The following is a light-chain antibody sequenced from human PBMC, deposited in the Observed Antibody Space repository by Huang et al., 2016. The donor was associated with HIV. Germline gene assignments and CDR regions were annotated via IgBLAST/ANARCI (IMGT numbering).Light chain of an antibody. J-gene: IGKJ2*01. V-gene: IGKV1-27*01. Sequence: DIQMTQSPSSLSTPVGDTVTITCRASPGIGNFLAWYQQKPGKVPKLLIYAASTLHSGVPSRFAGSGSGTDFTLTISSLQPEDVATYYCQRYNNAPYTFGQGTRLDIK. CDR3: QRYNNAPYT. CDR2: AAS. CDR1: PGIGNF.